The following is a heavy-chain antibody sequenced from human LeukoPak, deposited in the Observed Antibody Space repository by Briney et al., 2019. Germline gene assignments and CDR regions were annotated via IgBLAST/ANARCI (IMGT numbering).Heavy chain of an antibody. CDR1: GVSISSSNSY. Sequence: SETLSLTCTVSGVSISSSNSYWGWIRQPPGKGLEWIGSIYYSGNTYYNASLKSQVSISIDTSKNQFSLTLTSVTAADTAVYYCARQTGSGLFILPGGQGTLVTVSS. CDR3: ARQTGSGLFILP. CDR2: IYYSGNT. V-gene: IGHV4-39*01. D-gene: IGHD3/OR15-3a*01. J-gene: IGHJ4*02.